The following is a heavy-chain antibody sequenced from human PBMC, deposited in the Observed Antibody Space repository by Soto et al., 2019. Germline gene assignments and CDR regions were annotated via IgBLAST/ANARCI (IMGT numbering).Heavy chain of an antibody. CDR3: ANGCGGTCYSRIHY. Sequence: EVQLLESGGGLVQPGGSLRLSCAASGFTFSSYAMSWVRQAPGKGLEWVSGISDSGGSTYYADSVKGRFTISRDNSKNTLYLQMNSLRAGDTAVYYCANGCGGTCYSRIHYWGQGTLVTVSS. CDR1: GFTFSSYA. D-gene: IGHD2-15*01. V-gene: IGHV3-23*01. J-gene: IGHJ4*02. CDR2: ISDSGGST.